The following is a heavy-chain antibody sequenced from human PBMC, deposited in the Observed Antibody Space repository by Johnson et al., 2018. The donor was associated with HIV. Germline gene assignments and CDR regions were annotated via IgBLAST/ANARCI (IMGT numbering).Heavy chain of an antibody. CDR1: GFTFSNYW. CDR2: MKQDGSEE. Sequence: VQLVESGGGLVQPGGSLRLSCAGAGFTFSNYWMSWVRQAPGKGLQWVANMKQDGSEEHYLDSVKGRFTISRDNAKNSLSLQMNSLRAEDTAMYYCARDLRGTLDAFDVWGLGTTVTVSS. J-gene: IGHJ3*01. CDR3: ARDLRGTLDAFDV. V-gene: IGHV3-7*05.